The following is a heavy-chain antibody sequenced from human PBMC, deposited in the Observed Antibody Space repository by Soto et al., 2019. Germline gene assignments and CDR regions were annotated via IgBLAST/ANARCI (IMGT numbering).Heavy chain of an antibody. Sequence: GGSLRLSFAASGFTFDDYVMSWVRQAPGKGLEWVSGINWNGGSTGYADSVKGRFTISRDNAKNSLYLQMNSLRAEDTALYYCARDPPHMVRGVPPSYYYYYGMDVWGQGTTVTVSS. D-gene: IGHD3-10*01. J-gene: IGHJ6*02. CDR3: ARDPPHMVRGVPPSYYYYYGMDV. V-gene: IGHV3-20*03. CDR2: INWNGGST. CDR1: GFTFDDYV.